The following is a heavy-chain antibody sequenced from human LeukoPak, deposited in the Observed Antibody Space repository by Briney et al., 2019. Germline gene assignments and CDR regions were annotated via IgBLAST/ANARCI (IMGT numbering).Heavy chain of an antibody. V-gene: IGHV3-7*01. Sequence: GGSLRLSCAASGFTFSSYWMSWVRQAPGKGLEGVANIKQDGSEKYYVDSVKGRFTISRDNAKNSLYLQMNSLRAEDTAVYYCAREQQLVYFYAFDIWGQGTMVTVSS. CDR1: GFTFSSYW. CDR3: AREQQLVYFYAFDI. J-gene: IGHJ3*02. CDR2: IKQDGSEK. D-gene: IGHD6-13*01.